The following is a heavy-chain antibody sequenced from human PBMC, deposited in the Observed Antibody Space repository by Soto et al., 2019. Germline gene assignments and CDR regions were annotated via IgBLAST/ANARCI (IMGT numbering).Heavy chain of an antibody. CDR2: IYHSGST. D-gene: IGHD6-13*01. CDR3: ARGWRIAAAGVPLGYYYYGMDV. V-gene: IGHV4-4*02. Sequence: ETLSRTCSVSGGSISSSNWWSWVRQPPGKGLEWIGEIYHSGSTNYNPSLKSRVTISVDKSKNQFSLKLSSVTAADTAVYYCARGWRIAAAGVPLGYYYYGMDVWGQGTTVTV. J-gene: IGHJ6*02. CDR1: GGSISSSNW.